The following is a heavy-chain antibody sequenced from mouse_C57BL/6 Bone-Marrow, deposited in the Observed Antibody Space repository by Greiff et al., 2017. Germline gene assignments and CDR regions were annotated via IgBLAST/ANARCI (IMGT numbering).Heavy chain of an antibody. CDR2: ISSGGSYT. CDR1: GFTFSSYG. CDR3: ASLPSPY. V-gene: IGHV5-6*01. J-gene: IGHJ2*01. Sequence: EVQGVESGGDLVKPGGSLKLSCAASGFTFSSYGMSWVRQTPDKRLEWVATISSGGSYTYYPDSVKGRFTISRDNAKNTLYLQMSSLKSEVTAMYYCASLPSPYWGQGTTLTVSS.